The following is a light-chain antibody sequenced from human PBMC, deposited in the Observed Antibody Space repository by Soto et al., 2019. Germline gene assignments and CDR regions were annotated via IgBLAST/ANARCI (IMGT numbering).Light chain of an antibody. CDR2: EVT. J-gene: IGLJ2*01. CDR1: SSDVGDYNY. Sequence: QSALTQPASVSGSPGQSITISCTGTSSDVGDYNYVSWYQQHPGKAPKLMISEVTNRPSGVSNRFSGSKSGNTASLTISGLQAEDEADYYCSSYTNRSSTYVVLGGGTKLTVL. CDR3: SSYTNRSSTYVV. V-gene: IGLV2-14*01.